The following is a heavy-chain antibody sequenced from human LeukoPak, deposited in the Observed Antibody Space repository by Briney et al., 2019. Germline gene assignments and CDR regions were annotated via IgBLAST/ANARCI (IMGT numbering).Heavy chain of an antibody. CDR2: IYHSGST. V-gene: IGHV4-30-2*01. CDR1: GVSISSGGYY. Sequence: SQTLSLTCTVSGVSISSGGYYWSWIRQHPGKGLEWIGYIYHSGSTYYNPSLKSRVTISVDRSKNQFSLKLSSVTAADTAVYYCARGALDYEFDYWGQGTLVTVSS. D-gene: IGHD4-17*01. CDR3: ARGALDYEFDY. J-gene: IGHJ4*02.